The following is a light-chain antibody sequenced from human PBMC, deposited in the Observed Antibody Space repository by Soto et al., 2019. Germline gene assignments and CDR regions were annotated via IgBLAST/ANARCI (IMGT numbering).Light chain of an antibody. Sequence: EVVLTQSPGTLSLSPGERATLSCRASQSVRNSLLAWYQQKPGQPPRLLIYDSSTRVTATPDRFSGSGSGTDFTLTISRLEPEDFAVYYCHQYDSVAQTFGQGTKVDIK. CDR3: HQYDSVAQT. CDR1: QSVRNSL. J-gene: IGKJ1*01. V-gene: IGKV3-20*01. CDR2: DSS.